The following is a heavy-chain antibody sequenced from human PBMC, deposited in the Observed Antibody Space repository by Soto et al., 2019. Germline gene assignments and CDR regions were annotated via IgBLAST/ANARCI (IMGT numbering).Heavy chain of an antibody. CDR1: GDSIGRFY. V-gene: IGHV4-4*07. CDR2: VYSTGGT. CDR3: ARDLSGTGLDI. J-gene: IGHJ6*02. D-gene: IGHD1-26*01. Sequence: SETLSLTCNVSGDSIGRFYWSWIRQSADKGLERIGRVYSTGGTAYNPALKGRVTISLDRSNNHVSLEMNSVTAADTAVYFCARDLSGTGLDIWGRGTRVTVSS.